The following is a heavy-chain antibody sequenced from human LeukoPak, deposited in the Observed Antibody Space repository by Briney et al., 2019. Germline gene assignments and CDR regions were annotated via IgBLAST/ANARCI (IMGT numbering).Heavy chain of an antibody. CDR1: GFTLSSYE. CDR3: ATIAVAGNY. J-gene: IGHJ4*02. D-gene: IGHD6-19*01. CDR2: ISSSGSTI. V-gene: IGHV3-48*03. Sequence: GGSLRLSCAASGFTLSSYEMNWVRQAPGKGLEWVSYISSSGSTIYYADSVKGRFTISRDNAKNSLYLQMNSLRAEDTAVYYCATIAVAGNYWGQGTLVTVSS.